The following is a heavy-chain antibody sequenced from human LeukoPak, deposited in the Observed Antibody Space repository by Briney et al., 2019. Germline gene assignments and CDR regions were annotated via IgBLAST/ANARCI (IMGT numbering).Heavy chain of an antibody. CDR2: IYYSGST. CDR1: GGSISSGGYY. Sequence: PSETPSLTCTVSGGSISSGGYYWSWIRQHPGKGLEWIGYIYYSGSTYYNPSLKSRVTISVDTSKNQFSLKLSSVTAADTAVYYCARAMNYYDSSGYPSAEYFQHWGQGTLVTVSS. CDR3: ARAMNYYDSSGYPSAEYFQH. J-gene: IGHJ1*01. D-gene: IGHD3-22*01. V-gene: IGHV4-31*03.